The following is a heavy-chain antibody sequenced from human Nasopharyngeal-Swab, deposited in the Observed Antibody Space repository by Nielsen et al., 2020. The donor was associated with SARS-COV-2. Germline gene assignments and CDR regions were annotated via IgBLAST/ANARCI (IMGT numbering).Heavy chain of an antibody. J-gene: IGHJ2*01. V-gene: IGHV3-30*18. Sequence: GGSLRLSCAASGFTFSSCGMHWVRQAPGKGLEWVAVISYDGSNKYYADSVKGRFTISRDNSKNTLYLQMNSLRAEDTAVYYCAKVAVVTAIPWYFDLWGRGTLVTVSS. CDR1: GFTFSSCG. D-gene: IGHD2-21*02. CDR2: ISYDGSNK. CDR3: AKVAVVTAIPWYFDL.